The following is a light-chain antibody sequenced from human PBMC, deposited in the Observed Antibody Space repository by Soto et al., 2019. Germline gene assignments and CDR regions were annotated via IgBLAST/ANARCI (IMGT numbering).Light chain of an antibody. J-gene: IGLJ7*01. CDR1: SSDVGSYNL. CDR2: EVS. Sequence: QSALTQPASVSGSPGQSITISCPGTSSDVGSYNLVSWYQQHPGKAPKLIISEVSKRPSGISDRFSGSKSGSTASLTISGLQAEDEADYYCCSYAGTSTHSVFGGGTKLTVL. CDR3: CSYAGTSTHSV. V-gene: IGLV2-23*02.